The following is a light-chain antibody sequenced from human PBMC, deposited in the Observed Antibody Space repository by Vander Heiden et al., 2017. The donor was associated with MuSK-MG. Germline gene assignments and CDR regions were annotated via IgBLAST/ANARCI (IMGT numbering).Light chain of an antibody. J-gene: IGKJ1*01. V-gene: IGKV1-9*01. CDR3: QQHHSYPRT. Sequence: DIQLTQSPSFLSASVGDRVTITCRASQGISSYLAWYQQKPGKAPKLLIYAASTLQSGVPSRFSGGGSGTEFTLTISSLQPEDCATYYCQQHHSYPRTFGHGTKVEIK. CDR1: QGISSY. CDR2: AAS.